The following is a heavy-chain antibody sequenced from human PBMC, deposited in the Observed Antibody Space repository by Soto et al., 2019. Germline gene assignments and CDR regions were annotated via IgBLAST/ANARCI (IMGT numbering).Heavy chain of an antibody. J-gene: IGHJ4*02. CDR3: VRVPRATVTKGIY. CDR2: ISSSSSTI. D-gene: IGHD4-17*01. Sequence: PGGSLRLSCAASGFTFSSYSMNWVRQAPGKGLEWVSYISSSSSTIYYADSVKGRFTISRDNAKNSLYLQMNSLRAEDTAVYYCVRVPRATVTKGIYWGQGTLVTVSS. V-gene: IGHV3-48*01. CDR1: GFTFSSYS.